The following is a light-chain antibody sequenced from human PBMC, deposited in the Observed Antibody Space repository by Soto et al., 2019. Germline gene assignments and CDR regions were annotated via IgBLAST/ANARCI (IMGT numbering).Light chain of an antibody. CDR1: QSVSSY. Sequence: EIVMTQSPVTLSVSPGERATLSCRASQSVSSYLAWYQQKPGQAPRLLIYDASNRATGIPARFSGSGSGTDLTITISSLEPEDFEVYYCQQRSNWPLTFGGGTKVDIK. V-gene: IGKV3-11*01. CDR2: DAS. J-gene: IGKJ4*01. CDR3: QQRSNWPLT.